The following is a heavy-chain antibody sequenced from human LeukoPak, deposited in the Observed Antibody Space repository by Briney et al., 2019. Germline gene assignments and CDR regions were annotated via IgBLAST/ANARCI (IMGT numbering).Heavy chain of an antibody. CDR3: AARESSGWPIFDS. D-gene: IGHD6-19*01. CDR1: GFTFSSYW. J-gene: IGHJ4*02. CDR2: INQDGSEK. Sequence: GGSLRLSCAASGFTFSSYWMSWIRQAPGKGLEWVANINQDGSEKNYVDSVKGRFTISRDNAKNSLYLQMNSLRAEDTAVYYCAARESSGWPIFDSWGQGSLVTVSS. V-gene: IGHV3-7*01.